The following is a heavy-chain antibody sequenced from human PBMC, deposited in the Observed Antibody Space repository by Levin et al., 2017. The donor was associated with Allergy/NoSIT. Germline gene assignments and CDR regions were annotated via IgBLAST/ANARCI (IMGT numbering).Heavy chain of an antibody. CDR1: GGTFSSYP. CDR2: IIPILGIA. Sequence: SVKVSCKASGGTFSSYPISWVRQAPGQGLEWMGRIIPILGIANYAQKFQGRVTITADKSTSTAYMELSSLRSEDTAVYYCARVDSQYAFDIWGQGTMVTVSS. J-gene: IGHJ3*02. D-gene: IGHD2-21*01. CDR3: ARVDSQYAFDI. V-gene: IGHV1-69*04.